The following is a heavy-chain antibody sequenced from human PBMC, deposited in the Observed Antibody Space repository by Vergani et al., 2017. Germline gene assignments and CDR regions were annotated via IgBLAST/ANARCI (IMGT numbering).Heavy chain of an antibody. V-gene: IGHV3-23*01. CDR1: GFTFSSYA. J-gene: IGHJ6*02. CDR2: IRGSGGST. Sequence: EVQLLESGGGLVQPGGSLRLSCAASGFTFSSYAMSWVRQAPGKGLEWVSAIRGSGGSTYYADSVKGRFTISRDNSKNTLYLQMNSLRAEDTAVYYCAKDYYYDSSDNYYYGMDVWGQGTTVTVSS. D-gene: IGHD3-22*01. CDR3: AKDYYYDSSDNYYYGMDV.